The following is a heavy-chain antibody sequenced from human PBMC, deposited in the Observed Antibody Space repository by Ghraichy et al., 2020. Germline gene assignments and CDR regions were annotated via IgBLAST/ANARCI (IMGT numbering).Heavy chain of an antibody. Sequence: SGPTLVKPTQTLTLTCTFSGFSLSTSGVSVGWIRQPPGEALEWLALIYWDDDKRYSPSLKSRLTITKDTSKNQVVLTMTNMDPVDTATYYCAHRRRFSNGHGYFDYWGQGTLVTVSS. CDR3: AHRRRFSNGHGYFDY. CDR2: IYWDDDK. CDR1: GFSLSTSGVS. J-gene: IGHJ4*02. D-gene: IGHD2-8*01. V-gene: IGHV2-5*02.